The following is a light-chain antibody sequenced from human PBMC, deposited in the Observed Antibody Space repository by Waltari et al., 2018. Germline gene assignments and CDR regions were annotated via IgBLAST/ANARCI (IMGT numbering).Light chain of an antibody. J-gene: IGLJ7*01. V-gene: IGLV2-14*03. CDR1: RRDVGGYNY. CDR2: DVS. Sequence: QSALTQPASVSGSPGQSITISCTGTRRDVGGYNYVSWYQQHPGKAPKLMIYDVSNRPSGVSNRFSGSKSGNTASLTISGLQAEDEADYYCSSYTSSSTAVFGGGTQLTVL. CDR3: SSYTSSSTAV.